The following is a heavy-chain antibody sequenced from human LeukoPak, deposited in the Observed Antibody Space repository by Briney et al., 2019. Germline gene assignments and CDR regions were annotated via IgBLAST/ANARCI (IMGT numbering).Heavy chain of an antibody. CDR1: GFSFSSYS. D-gene: IGHD3-22*01. J-gene: IGHJ4*02. CDR2: ISSISSYI. Sequence: PGRSLRLACAASGFSFSSYSMNWVRQPPGNWLEWVSSISSISSYIYYADSVEGRFTISRENAKNSLYLQMYSLRAEDTAVYYCARDWHYYDSSGYLLNWGQGTLVTVSS. CDR3: ARDWHYYDSSGYLLN. V-gene: IGHV3-21*01.